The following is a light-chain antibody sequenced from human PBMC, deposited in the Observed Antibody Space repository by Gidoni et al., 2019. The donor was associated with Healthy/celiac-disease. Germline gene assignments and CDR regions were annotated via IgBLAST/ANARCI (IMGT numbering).Light chain of an antibody. CDR2: AAS. CDR3: QQLNSYPPYT. Sequence: IQLTQSPPFLSASVGDRVTITCRASQGISSYLAWYQQKPGKAPKLLIYAASTLQSGVPARFSGSGSGTEFTLTISSLQPEDFATYYCQQLNSYPPYTFGQGTKLEIK. J-gene: IGKJ2*01. CDR1: QGISSY. V-gene: IGKV1-9*01.